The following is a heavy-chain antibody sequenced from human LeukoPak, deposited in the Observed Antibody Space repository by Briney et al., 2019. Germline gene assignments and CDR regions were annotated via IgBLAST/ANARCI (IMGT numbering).Heavy chain of an antibody. CDR2: MNGSSGKT. Sequence: ASVKVSCTTSGYTFTRYDINWVRQAPGQGLEWMGGMNGSSGKTAYAQRFLGRVTITRNTSISTAYMELSSLTSEDTAVYYCARLYYYASSGYDALDIWGQGTMVTVSS. CDR1: GYTFTRYD. D-gene: IGHD3-22*01. CDR3: ARLYYYASSGYDALDI. J-gene: IGHJ3*02. V-gene: IGHV1-8*03.